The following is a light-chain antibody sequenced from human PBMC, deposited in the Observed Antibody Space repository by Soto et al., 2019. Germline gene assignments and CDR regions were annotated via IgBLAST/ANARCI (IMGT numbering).Light chain of an antibody. J-gene: IGKJ5*01. V-gene: IGKV3-20*01. Sequence: EIVSTQSPGTLCLSPGERATLSCGASQSVSSNYLVWYQQKPGQPPRLRISGVSTRATGIPDRFSGSGSGTDFTLTISRLEPEDVAVYYCQQYNPSPAITFGQGTRLEIK. CDR2: GVS. CDR3: QQYNPSPAIT. CDR1: QSVSSNY.